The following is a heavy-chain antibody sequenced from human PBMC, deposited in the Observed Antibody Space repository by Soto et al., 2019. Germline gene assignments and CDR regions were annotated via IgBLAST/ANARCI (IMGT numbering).Heavy chain of an antibody. CDR2: IYYSGST. J-gene: IGHJ6*02. CDR1: GGSVSSGSYY. V-gene: IGHV4-61*01. Sequence: SETLSLTCTVSGGSVSSGSYYWSWIRQPPGKGLEWIGYIYYSGSTNYNPSLKSRVTISVDTSKNQFSLKLSSVTAADTAVYYCARGLPATHYYYGMDVWGQGTTVTVSS. D-gene: IGHD2-15*01. CDR3: ARGLPATHYYYGMDV.